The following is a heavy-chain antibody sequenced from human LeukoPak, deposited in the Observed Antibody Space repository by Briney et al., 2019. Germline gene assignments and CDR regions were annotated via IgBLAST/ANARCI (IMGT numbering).Heavy chain of an antibody. V-gene: IGHV4-4*02. D-gene: IGHD2-15*01. CDR2: IYHSGST. CDR1: GGSISSSNW. CDR3: ASFSIVVVVAATS. Sequence: SGTLSLTCAVSGGSISSSNWWSWVRQPPGKGLEWIGEIYHSGSTNYNPSLKSRVTISVDKSKNQFSLKLSSVTAADTAVYYCASFSIVVVVAATSWGQGTLVTVSS. J-gene: IGHJ4*02.